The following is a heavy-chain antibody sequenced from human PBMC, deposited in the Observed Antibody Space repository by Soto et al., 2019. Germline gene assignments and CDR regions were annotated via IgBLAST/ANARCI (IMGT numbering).Heavy chain of an antibody. J-gene: IGHJ5*02. CDR2: VYPGDSDT. CDR1: GYSFTRYW. D-gene: IGHD3-22*01. Sequence: GESLKITWKGSGYSFTRYWIGWVRPMSGKGLEWMGIVYPGDSDTRYSPSFQGQVTIHADKSISTAYLQWSSLKAPDTALYYWARRSIRGTYYYDSSGYASLNCFDPWGQGTLVTVSS. V-gene: IGHV5-51*01. CDR3: ARRSIRGTYYYDSSGYASLNCFDP.